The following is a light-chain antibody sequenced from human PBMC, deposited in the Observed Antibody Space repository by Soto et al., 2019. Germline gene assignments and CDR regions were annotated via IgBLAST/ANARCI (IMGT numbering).Light chain of an antibody. J-gene: IGKJ1*01. CDR1: QSISAW. CDR2: DAS. Sequence: DIQMTQSASTLSASVGDRVTITCRASQSISAWLAWYQQKPGKAPKLLIYDASILESGVPSRFSGSGSGTDFSLTISSLEPEDFAVYYCQQRSDWPRTCGQGTKV. CDR3: QQRSDWPRT. V-gene: IGKV1-5*01.